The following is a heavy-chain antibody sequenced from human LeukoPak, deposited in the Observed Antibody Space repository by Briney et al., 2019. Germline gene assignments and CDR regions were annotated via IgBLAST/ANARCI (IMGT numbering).Heavy chain of an antibody. CDR2: IVGSGDNT. J-gene: IGHJ4*02. V-gene: IGHV3-23*01. CDR1: GFTFSSYA. D-gene: IGHD3-10*01. Sequence: GGSLRLSCAASGFTFSSYAMSWVRQAPGKGLEWVSGIVGSGDNTYYADSVKGRFTISRDNSKNTLHLQMNNLRAEDTAVYYCAKGHGAGKLSALDYWGQGTLVTVSS. CDR3: AKGHGAGKLSALDY.